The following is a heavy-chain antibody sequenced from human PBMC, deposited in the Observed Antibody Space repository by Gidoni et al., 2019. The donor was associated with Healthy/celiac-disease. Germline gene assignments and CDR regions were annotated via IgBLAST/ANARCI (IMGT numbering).Heavy chain of an antibody. CDR2: ISYDGSNK. CDR1: GFTFSSYA. Sequence: QVQLVESGGGVVQPGRSLRLSCAASGFTFSSYAMHWVRQAPGKGLEWVAVISYDGSNKYYADSVKGRFTISRDNSKNTLYLQMNSLRAEDTAVYYCAREGQQDMYHDAFDIWGQGTMVTVSS. J-gene: IGHJ3*02. V-gene: IGHV3-30-3*01. D-gene: IGHD6-13*01. CDR3: AREGQQDMYHDAFDI.